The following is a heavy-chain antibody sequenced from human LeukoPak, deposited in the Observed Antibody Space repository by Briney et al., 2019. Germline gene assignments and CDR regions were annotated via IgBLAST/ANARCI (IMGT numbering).Heavy chain of an antibody. CDR1: GYTFTGYF. D-gene: IGHD3-9*01. CDR3: ARDSPHFRDIDWLLLAY. V-gene: IGHV1-2*02. J-gene: IGHJ4*02. CDR2: INPNSGGT. Sequence: GASVKVSCKPSGYTFTGYFMHCVRQSPGQGRGWMGWINPNSGGTNYAQKCQGRVTMTRDTSSSTAYMELSSLRSEDTAVYDCARDSPHFRDIDWLLLAYWGQGTLVTVSS.